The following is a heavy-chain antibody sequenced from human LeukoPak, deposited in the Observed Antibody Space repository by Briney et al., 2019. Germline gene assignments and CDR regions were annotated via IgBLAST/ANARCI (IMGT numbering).Heavy chain of an antibody. Sequence: AGGSLRLSCAAPGSTFSSYAMSWVRQAPGKGLEWVSAISGSGGSTYYADSVKGRFTISRDNSKNTLYLQMNSLRAEDTAVYYCAKSDCSSTSCSYYYYYGMDVWGKGTTVTVSS. V-gene: IGHV3-23*01. J-gene: IGHJ6*04. D-gene: IGHD2-2*01. CDR1: GSTFSSYA. CDR3: AKSDCSSTSCSYYYYYGMDV. CDR2: ISGSGGST.